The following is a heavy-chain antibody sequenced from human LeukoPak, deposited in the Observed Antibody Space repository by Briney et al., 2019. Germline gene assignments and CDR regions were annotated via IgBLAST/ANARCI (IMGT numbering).Heavy chain of an antibody. D-gene: IGHD2-21*01. V-gene: IGHV3-7*02. Sequence: GGSLRLSCAASGFTFSGNWMSWVRQAPGKGLEWVANIKQDGSEEFYVDSVRGRFTISRDNPKNSLYLQMNSLSAADTAVYYCARPAVACGAFDIWGQGTMVTVSS. CDR1: GFTFSGNW. CDR3: ARPAVACGAFDI. J-gene: IGHJ3*02. CDR2: IKQDGSEE.